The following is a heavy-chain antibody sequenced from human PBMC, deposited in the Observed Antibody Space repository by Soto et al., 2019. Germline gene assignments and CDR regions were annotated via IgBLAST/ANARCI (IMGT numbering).Heavy chain of an antibody. CDR1: GYTFTSYY. J-gene: IGHJ1*01. V-gene: IGHV1-46*01. CDR2: INPSGGST. Sequence: ASVKVSCKASGYTFTSYYMHWVRQAPGQGLQWMGIINPSGGSTSYAQKFQGRVTMTRDTSTSTVYMELSSLRSEDTAVYYCARVGGVDYYDSSDYYYDFQHWGQGTLGTVSS. CDR3: ARVGGVDYYDSSDYYYDFQH. D-gene: IGHD3-22*01.